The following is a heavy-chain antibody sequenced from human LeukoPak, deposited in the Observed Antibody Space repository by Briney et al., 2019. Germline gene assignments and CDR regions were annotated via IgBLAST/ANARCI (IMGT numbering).Heavy chain of an antibody. Sequence: GASVKVSCKASGGTFSSYAISSVRQAPGQGLEWMGGIIPIFGTANYAQKFQGRVTITADKSTSTAYMELSSLRSEDTAVYYCARDLSSSWYFSWFDPWGQGTLVTVSS. CDR2: IIPIFGTA. J-gene: IGHJ5*02. D-gene: IGHD6-13*01. V-gene: IGHV1-69*06. CDR3: ARDLSSSWYFSWFDP. CDR1: GGTFSSYA.